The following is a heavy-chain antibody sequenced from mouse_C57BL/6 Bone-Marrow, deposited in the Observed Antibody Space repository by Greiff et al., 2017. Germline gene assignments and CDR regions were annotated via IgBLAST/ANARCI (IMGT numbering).Heavy chain of an antibody. J-gene: IGHJ3*01. D-gene: IGHD2-1*01. V-gene: IGHV6-3*01. Sequence: EVMLVESGGGLVQPGGSMKLSCVASGFTFSNYWMNWVRQSPEKGLEWVAQIRLKSDNYATHYAESVKGRFTISRDDSKSSVYLQMNNLRAEDTGMYYCPIYYGNYAYAYWGQGTLVTVSA. CDR1: GFTFSNYW. CDR3: PIYYGNYAYAY. CDR2: IRLKSDNYAT.